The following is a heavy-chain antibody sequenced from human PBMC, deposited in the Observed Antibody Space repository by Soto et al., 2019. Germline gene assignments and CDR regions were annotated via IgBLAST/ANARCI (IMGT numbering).Heavy chain of an antibody. D-gene: IGHD3-10*01. Sequence: PGGSLRLSCAASGFTVTSNYMTWLRQAPGKWLEWVSVIYRSGATYYPDSVRGRFTASRDYSHNTLYLQMDSLRVEDTAVYYCARDSGMIRGSYGVDVWGPGXTVTVSS. CDR1: GFTVTSNY. CDR2: IYRSGAT. J-gene: IGHJ6*02. V-gene: IGHV3-53*01. CDR3: ARDSGMIRGSYGVDV.